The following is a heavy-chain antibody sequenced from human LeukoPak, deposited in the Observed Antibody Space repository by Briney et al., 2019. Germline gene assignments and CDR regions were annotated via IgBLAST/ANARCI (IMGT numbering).Heavy chain of an antibody. J-gene: IGHJ6*02. CDR3: ARVYYDSSVSYYYGMDV. CDR1: GYSFTSYW. CDR2: IYPGDSDT. V-gene: IGHV5-51*01. Sequence: GESLKISCKGSGYSFTSYWIGWVRQIPGKGLEWMGIIYPGDSDTRYSPSFQGQVTISADKSISTAYLQWSSLKASDTAMYYCARVYYDSSVSYYYGMDVWGQGTTVTVSS. D-gene: IGHD3-22*01.